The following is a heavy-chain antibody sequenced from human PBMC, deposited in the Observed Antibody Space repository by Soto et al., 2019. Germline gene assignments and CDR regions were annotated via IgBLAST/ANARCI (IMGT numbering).Heavy chain of an antibody. D-gene: IGHD6-6*01. CDR1: GFTFSSYA. CDR2: ISYDGSNK. J-gene: IGHJ6*02. CDR3: ERDGSSSYYYYYGMDV. Sequence: QVQLVESGGGVVQPGRSLRLSCAASGFTFSSYAMHWVRQAPGKGLEWVAVISYDGSNKYYADSVKGRFTISRDNSKNTLYLQMNSLRAGDTAVYYCERDGSSSYYYYYGMDVWCQGTTVTVSS. V-gene: IGHV3-30-3*01.